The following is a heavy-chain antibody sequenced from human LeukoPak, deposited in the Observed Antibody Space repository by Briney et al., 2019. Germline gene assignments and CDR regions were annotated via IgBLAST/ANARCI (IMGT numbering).Heavy chain of an antibody. J-gene: IGHJ4*02. CDR3: ANGRGGYGLGRNTYYFDS. CDR1: GFTFSDYG. Sequence: PGGSLRLSCAASGFTFSDYGMHWVRQAPGKGLEWVAVIWYAGSDKYYADSVKGRFTISRDNSKNTLYLQMNSLRVEDTAVYYCANGRGGYGLGRNTYYFDSWGQGTLVTVSS. CDR2: IWYAGSDK. V-gene: IGHV3-33*08. D-gene: IGHD3-10*01.